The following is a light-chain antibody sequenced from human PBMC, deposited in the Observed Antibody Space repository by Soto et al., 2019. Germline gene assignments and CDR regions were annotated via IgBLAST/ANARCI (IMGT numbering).Light chain of an antibody. V-gene: IGLV2-14*03. CDR2: DVN. J-gene: IGLJ2*01. CDR3: TSYTTTNTLA. Sequence: QSVLTQPASVSGSPGQSITISCTGTSRDIGSSPYVSWYQQYPGKAPKCMIYDVNNRPSGVSNRFSGSKSGNTASLSISGLQAEDEAVYYCTSYTTTNTLALGGGTQLTVL. CDR1: SRDIGSSPY.